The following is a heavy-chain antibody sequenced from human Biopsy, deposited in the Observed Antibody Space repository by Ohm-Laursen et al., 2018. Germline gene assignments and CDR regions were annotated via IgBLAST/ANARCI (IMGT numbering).Heavy chain of an antibody. J-gene: IGHJ6*02. Sequence: SETLSLTCTVSGGSVSSGSYYWSWIRQPPGKGLEWIGYVYYSGTTTYNPSLRSRVTISVDTSMNQISLRLQSVTAADTAIYYCTRATNSTGWPYYYFYGMDIWGQGTLVTVSS. V-gene: IGHV4-61*01. CDR3: TRATNSTGWPYYYFYGMDI. CDR1: GGSVSSGSYY. D-gene: IGHD2/OR15-2a*01. CDR2: VYYSGTT.